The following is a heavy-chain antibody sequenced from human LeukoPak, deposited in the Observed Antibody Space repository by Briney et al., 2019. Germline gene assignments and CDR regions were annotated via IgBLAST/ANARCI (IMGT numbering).Heavy chain of an antibody. V-gene: IGHV3-21*01. CDR2: ISSSSYI. D-gene: IGHD3-10*01. CDR3: ARFGPGDN. J-gene: IGHJ4*02. Sequence: GSLRLSCAASGFTFSSYSMNWVRQAPGKGLEWVSSISSSSYIYYADSVKGRFTISRDNAKNSLYLQMNSLRAEDAAVYYCARFGPGDNWGQGTLVTVSS. CDR1: GFTFSSYS.